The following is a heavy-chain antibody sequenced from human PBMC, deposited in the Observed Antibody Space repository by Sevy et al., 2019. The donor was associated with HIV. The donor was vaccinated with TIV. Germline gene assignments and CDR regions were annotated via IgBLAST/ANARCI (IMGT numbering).Heavy chain of an antibody. D-gene: IGHD3-9*01. J-gene: IGHJ6*02. Sequence: GGSLRLSCAASGFTFSSYGMHWVRQAPGKGLEWVAVISYDGSNKYYADSVKGRFTISRDNSKNTLYLQMNSLRAEDTAVYYCAKDPISEGPLGYYYGMDVWGQGTTVTVSS. CDR2: ISYDGSNK. CDR3: AKDPISEGPLGYYYGMDV. CDR1: GFTFSSYG. V-gene: IGHV3-30*18.